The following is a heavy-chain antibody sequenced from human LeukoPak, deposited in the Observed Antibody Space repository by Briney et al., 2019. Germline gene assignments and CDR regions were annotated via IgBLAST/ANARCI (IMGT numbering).Heavy chain of an antibody. J-gene: IGHJ4*02. Sequence: GSSVKVSCKASGYTFTGYYMHWLRQAPGQGLEGMGWSNPNSGGTNYAQRLHGRVTMTRDTSISTAYMELSRLRSDDTAVYYCASLNTIGGYFDYWGQGTLVTVSS. CDR2: SNPNSGGT. V-gene: IGHV1-2*02. D-gene: IGHD3-9*01. CDR3: ASLNTIGGYFDY. CDR1: GYTFTGYY.